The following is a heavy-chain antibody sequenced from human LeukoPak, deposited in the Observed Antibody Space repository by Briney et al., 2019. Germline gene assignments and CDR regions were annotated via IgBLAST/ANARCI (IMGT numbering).Heavy chain of an antibody. Sequence: PSVKVSCKASGYTFTGYYMHWVRQAPGQGLEWMGWINPNSGGTNYAQKFQGRVTITRDTSIRTAYMEVSSLRSEDTAVYYCARVDGSPDYWGQGTLLTVSS. CDR2: INPNSGGT. CDR3: ARVDGSPDY. D-gene: IGHD2-15*01. J-gene: IGHJ4*02. V-gene: IGHV1-2*02. CDR1: GYTFTGYY.